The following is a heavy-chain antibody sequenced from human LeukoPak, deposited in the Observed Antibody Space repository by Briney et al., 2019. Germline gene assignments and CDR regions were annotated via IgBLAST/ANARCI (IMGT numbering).Heavy chain of an antibody. Sequence: SETLSLTCTVSGGSISSYYWSWIRQPPGKGLEWIGYIYYSGSTNYNPSLKSRVTISVDKSKNQFSLKLSSVTAADTAVYYCARGGGESRIAALKDGFDPWGQGTLVTVSS. V-gene: IGHV4-59*12. CDR3: ARGGGESRIAALKDGFDP. CDR2: IYYSGST. D-gene: IGHD6-13*01. CDR1: GGSISSYY. J-gene: IGHJ5*02.